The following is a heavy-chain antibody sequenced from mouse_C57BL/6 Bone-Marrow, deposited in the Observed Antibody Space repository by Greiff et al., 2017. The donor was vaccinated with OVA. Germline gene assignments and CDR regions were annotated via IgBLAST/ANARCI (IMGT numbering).Heavy chain of an antibody. Sequence: LQESGAELARPGASVKLSCKASGYTFTSYGISWVKQRTGQGLEWIGEIYPRSGNTYYNEKFKGKATLTADKSSSTAYMELRSLTSEDSAVYFCARSGDGYWLDYWGQGTTLTVSS. CDR3: ARSGDGYWLDY. CDR1: GYTFTSYG. CDR2: IYPRSGNT. J-gene: IGHJ2*01. V-gene: IGHV1-81*01. D-gene: IGHD2-3*01.